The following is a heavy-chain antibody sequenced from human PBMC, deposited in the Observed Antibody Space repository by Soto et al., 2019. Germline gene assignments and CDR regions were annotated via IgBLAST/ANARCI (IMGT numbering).Heavy chain of an antibody. Sequence: SETLSLTCAVYGGSFSGYYWSWIRQPPGKGLEWIGEINHSGSTNYNPSLKSRVTISVDTSKNQFSLKLSSVTAADTAVYYCARGGGRNYDIVSWGQGTLVTVSS. J-gene: IGHJ4*02. CDR3: ARGGGRNYDIVS. CDR2: INHSGST. D-gene: IGHD3-9*01. CDR1: GGSFSGYY. V-gene: IGHV4-34*01.